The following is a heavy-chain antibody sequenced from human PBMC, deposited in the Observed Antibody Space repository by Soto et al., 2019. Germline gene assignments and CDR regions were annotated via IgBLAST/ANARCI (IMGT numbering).Heavy chain of an antibody. CDR1: GYSFISHY. Sequence: QVQLVQSGAEVKNPGASMKVSCKASGYSFISHYMHWVRQAPGQGLEWMGVINPSGGATTYAQNFQGRVTMTRDTSTSTVYRELGSLRSEDTAVYYCSTEEGTRYNWNLGFDYWGQGTLVIVSS. J-gene: IGHJ4*02. D-gene: IGHD1-1*01. CDR3: STEEGTRYNWNLGFDY. V-gene: IGHV1-46*03. CDR2: INPSGGAT.